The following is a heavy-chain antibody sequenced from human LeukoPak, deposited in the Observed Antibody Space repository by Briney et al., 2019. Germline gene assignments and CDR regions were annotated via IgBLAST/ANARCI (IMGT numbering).Heavy chain of an antibody. J-gene: IGHJ4*02. D-gene: IGHD6-19*01. Sequence: GESLKISCKVSGYSFSTYWIGWVRQMPGKGLEWMGIIYPGDSDTRYSPSFQGQVTISADKSISTAYLQWSSLKASDTAMYYCARSSGSGSSFFDFWGQGTLVTVPS. CDR1: GYSFSTYW. V-gene: IGHV5-51*01. CDR3: ARSSGSGSSFFDF. CDR2: IYPGDSDT.